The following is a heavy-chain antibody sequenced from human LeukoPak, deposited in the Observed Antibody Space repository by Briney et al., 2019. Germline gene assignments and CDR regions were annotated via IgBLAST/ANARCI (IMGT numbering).Heavy chain of an antibody. CDR3: ARSLGGYYYYYMDV. D-gene: IGHD7-27*01. CDR2: MNPNSGNT. V-gene: IGHV1-8*01. CDR1: GYTFTSHD. J-gene: IGHJ6*03. Sequence: ASVKVSCRASGYTFTSHDINWVRQATGQGLEWMGWMNPNSGNTGYAQKFQGRVTMTRNTSISTAYMELSSLRSEDTAVYYCARSLGGYYYYYMDVWGQGTLVTVSS.